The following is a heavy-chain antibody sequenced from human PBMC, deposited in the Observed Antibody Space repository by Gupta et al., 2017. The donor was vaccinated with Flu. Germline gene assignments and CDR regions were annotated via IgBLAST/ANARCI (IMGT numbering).Heavy chain of an antibody. V-gene: IGHV4-38-2*01. CDR3: ARVRLSRGPRDVFDY. J-gene: IGHJ4*02. CDR2: IYQNGNT. CDR1: GFSLSHFYY. D-gene: IGHD2-15*01. Sequence: QVQLQESGPGLLKPSVTLSLTCAVSGFSLSHFYYWGWTRQPPGKGLEWLGSIYQNGNTYYNPSLKSRVSLSIDTSNNHYSLRLYSVTAADTAVYFCARVRLSRGPRDVFDYWGQGTLVTVSS.